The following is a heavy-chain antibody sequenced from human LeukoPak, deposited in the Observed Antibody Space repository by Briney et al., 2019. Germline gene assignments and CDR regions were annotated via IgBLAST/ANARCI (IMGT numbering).Heavy chain of an antibody. CDR2: ISGSGGST. V-gene: IGHV3-23*01. J-gene: IGHJ4*02. CDR1: VYTFSNYA. CDR3: AKDLGNSRVYYYGFDY. Sequence: PGGSLRLSCAASVYTFSNYAISWVRQAPGKGLEWVSTISGSGGSTYYADSVKGRFTISRDNSKNTLYLQMNILRAEDTAVYYCAKDLGNSRVYYYGFDYWGQGTLVTVSS. D-gene: IGHD3-22*01.